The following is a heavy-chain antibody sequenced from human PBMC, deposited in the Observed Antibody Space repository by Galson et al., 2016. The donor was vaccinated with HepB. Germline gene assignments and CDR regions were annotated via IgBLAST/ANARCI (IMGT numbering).Heavy chain of an antibody. Sequence: SLRLSCATSGFTFTHHQMHWVRQVPGKGLVWVSRIEPDESRPIYADSVKGRFTISRDNAENTLYLQMNSLRAEDTALYYCAKLPSRYYGSGAGYGMDIWGQGTTVTVSS. V-gene: IGHV3-74*01. CDR1: GFTFTHHQ. J-gene: IGHJ6*02. CDR2: IEPDESRP. CDR3: AKLPSRYYGSGAGYGMDI. D-gene: IGHD3-10*01.